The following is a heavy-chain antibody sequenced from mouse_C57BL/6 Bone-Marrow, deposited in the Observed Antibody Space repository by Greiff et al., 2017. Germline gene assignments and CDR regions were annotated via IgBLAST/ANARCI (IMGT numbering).Heavy chain of an antibody. Sequence: QVQLQQPGAELVKPGASVTLSCKASGYTFTSYWMHWVKQRPGRGLEWIGRIDPNRGGTTYNEKFKSKATLTVDKPSSTAYMQLSSLTSEDSAVYYCARLYSNYFDDWGQGTTLTVSS. J-gene: IGHJ2*01. CDR2: IDPNRGGT. V-gene: IGHV1-72*01. CDR3: ARLYSNYFDD. CDR1: GYTFTSYW. D-gene: IGHD2-5*01.